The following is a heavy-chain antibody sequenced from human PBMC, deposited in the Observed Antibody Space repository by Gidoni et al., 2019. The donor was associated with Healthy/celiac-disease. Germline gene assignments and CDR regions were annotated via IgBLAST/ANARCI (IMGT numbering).Heavy chain of an antibody. J-gene: IGHJ6*03. CDR2: IYSGGST. V-gene: IGHV3-66*02. CDR1: GFTVSSNY. Sequence: VQLVESGGGLVQPGGSPRLSGAASGFTVSSNYMSWVRQAPGKGLEWVSVIYSGGSTYYADSVKGRFTISRDNSKNTLYLQMNSLRAEDTAVYYCARDYYMDVWGKGTTVTVSS. CDR3: ARDYYMDV.